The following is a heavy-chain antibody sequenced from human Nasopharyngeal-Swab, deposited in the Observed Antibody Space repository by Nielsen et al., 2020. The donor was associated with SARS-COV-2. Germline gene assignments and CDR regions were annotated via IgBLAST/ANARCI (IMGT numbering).Heavy chain of an antibody. CDR3: ARGFRSSSWYKGNWFDP. CDR1: GGSFSGYY. Sequence: SQTLSLTCAVYGGSFSGYYWSWIRQPPGKGLEWIGEINHSGSTNYNPSLKSRVTISVDTSKNQFHLKLSSVTAADTAVYYCARGFRSSSWYKGNWFDPWGQGTLVTVSS. CDR2: INHSGST. J-gene: IGHJ5*02. D-gene: IGHD6-13*01. V-gene: IGHV4-34*01.